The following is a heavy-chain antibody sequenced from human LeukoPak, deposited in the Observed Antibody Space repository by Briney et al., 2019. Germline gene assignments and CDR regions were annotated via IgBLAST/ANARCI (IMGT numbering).Heavy chain of an antibody. D-gene: IGHD3-22*01. J-gene: IGHJ4*02. Sequence: PGGSLRLSCAASGFTFSSYAMSWVRQAPGKGLEWVSAISGSGGSTYYADSVKGRFTISRDNSKNTLYLQMNSLRAEDTAVYYCAKDKLAYYDSSGYEDYWGQGTLVTVSS. CDR2: ISGSGGST. CDR1: GFTFSSYA. CDR3: AKDKLAYYDSSGYEDY. V-gene: IGHV3-23*01.